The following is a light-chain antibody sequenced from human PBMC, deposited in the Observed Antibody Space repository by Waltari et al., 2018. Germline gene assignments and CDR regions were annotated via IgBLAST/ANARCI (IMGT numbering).Light chain of an antibody. Sequence: QSALPQPRSVSGSPGQSVTISCTATSSDVGGYNYVAWYQQHPGKAPKLMIYDVSKRPSGVPDRFSGSKSGNTASLTISGLQAEDEADYYCCSYAGSYVVFGGGTKLTVL. CDR1: SSDVGGYNY. J-gene: IGLJ2*01. V-gene: IGLV2-11*01. CDR2: DVS. CDR3: CSYAGSYVV.